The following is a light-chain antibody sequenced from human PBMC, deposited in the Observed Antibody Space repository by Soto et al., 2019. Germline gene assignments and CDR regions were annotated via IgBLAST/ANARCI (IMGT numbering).Light chain of an antibody. J-gene: IGLJ2*01. CDR3: ATWDDGLNGPV. CDR2: GNI. V-gene: IGLV1-44*01. Sequence: QSVLTQAPSASGTPGQRVTISCSGSSSISGSHTVNWYQQLPGTSPKLLIYGNIHRPSGVPDRFSGSKSGTSASLAISGLQSEDEAHYYCATWDDGLNGPVFGGGTKLTVL. CDR1: SSISGSHT.